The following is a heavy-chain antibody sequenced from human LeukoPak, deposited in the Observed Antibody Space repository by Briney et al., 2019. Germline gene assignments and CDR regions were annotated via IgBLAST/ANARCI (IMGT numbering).Heavy chain of an antibody. D-gene: IGHD3-9*01. CDR3: AKQGRDWLRDYYYYMDV. CDR1: GGSFSGYY. J-gene: IGHJ6*03. V-gene: IGHV4-34*01. Sequence: SETLSLTCAVYGGSFSGYYWSWIRQPPGKGLEWIGEINHSGSTNYNPSLKSRVTISVDTSKNQFSLKLSSVTAEDTAVYYCAKQGRDWLRDYYYYMDVWGKGTTVTISS. CDR2: INHSGST.